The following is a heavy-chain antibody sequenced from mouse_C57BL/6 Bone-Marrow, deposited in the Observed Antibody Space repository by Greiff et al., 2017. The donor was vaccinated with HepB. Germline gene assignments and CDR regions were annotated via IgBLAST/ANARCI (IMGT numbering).Heavy chain of an antibody. D-gene: IGHD2-4*01. CDR2: IYPRSGNT. J-gene: IGHJ1*03. Sequence: VQLQQSGAELARPGASVKLSCKASGYTFTSYGISWVKQRTGQGLEWIGEIYPRSGNTYYNEKFKGKPTLTADKSSSTAYMELRSLTSEDSAVYFCARGGDYPYWYFDVWGTGTTVTVSS. V-gene: IGHV1-81*01. CDR1: GYTFTSYG. CDR3: ARGGDYPYWYFDV.